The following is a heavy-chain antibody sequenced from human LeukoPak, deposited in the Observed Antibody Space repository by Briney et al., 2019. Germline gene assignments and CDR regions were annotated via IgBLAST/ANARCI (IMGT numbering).Heavy chain of an antibody. V-gene: IGHV3-30-3*01. J-gene: IGHJ5*02. CDR2: ISYDGSNK. Sequence: GGSLRLSCAASGFTFSSYAMHWVRQAPGKGLEWVAVISYDGSNKYYADSVKGRFTISRDNSKNTLYLQMNSLRAEDTAVYYCARDPRIVVVGYNWFDPWGQGTLVTVSS. CDR1: GFTFSSYA. CDR3: ARDPRIVVVGYNWFDP. D-gene: IGHD2-2*01.